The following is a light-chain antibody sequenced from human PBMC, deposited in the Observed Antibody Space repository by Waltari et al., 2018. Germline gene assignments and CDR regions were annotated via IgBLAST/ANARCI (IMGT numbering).Light chain of an antibody. CDR1: QGISNY. CDR2: AAS. V-gene: IGKV1-27*01. J-gene: IGKJ5*01. Sequence: IQMTQSPSSLSASVGDRVTITCRASQGISNYLAWYQQKPGKGTKLLIYAASTLQSGGPSRFSGSGTGTDFTLTISSLQPEDVATYYCQKYNSAPAFGQGTRLEIK. CDR3: QKYNSAPA.